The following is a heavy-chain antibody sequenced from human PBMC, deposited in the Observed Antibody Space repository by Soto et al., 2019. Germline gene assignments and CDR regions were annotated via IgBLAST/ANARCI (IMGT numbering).Heavy chain of an antibody. CDR3: TRGYYGPDY. J-gene: IGHJ4*02. D-gene: IGHD3-10*01. CDR1: GFTFSSDF. Sequence: EVQLVESGGGSVQPGGSLRLSCAASGFTFSSDFMYWVRQAPGKGLVWVSRIDNDGGTTNYADSVKGRFTISRDNAKNTLYLQMNSLRAEDTAVSYCTRGYYGPDYWGQGTLVTVSS. V-gene: IGHV3-74*01. CDR2: IDNDGGTT.